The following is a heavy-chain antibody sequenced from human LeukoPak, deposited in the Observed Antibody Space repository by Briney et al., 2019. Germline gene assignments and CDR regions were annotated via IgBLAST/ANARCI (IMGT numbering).Heavy chain of an antibody. V-gene: IGHV3-74*01. Sequence: GGSLRLSCAASGFTFSSYWMHWVRQVPGKGLVWVSRINSDGSSTSYADSVKGRFTISRDNAKNTLYLQMNSLRAEDTAVYYCASLPTVTTGYYFDYWGQGTLVTVSS. D-gene: IGHD4-17*01. CDR3: ASLPTVTTGYYFDY. J-gene: IGHJ4*02. CDR2: INSDGSST. CDR1: GFTFSSYW.